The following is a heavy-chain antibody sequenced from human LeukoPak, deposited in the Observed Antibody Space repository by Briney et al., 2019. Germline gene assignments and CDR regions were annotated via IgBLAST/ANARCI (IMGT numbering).Heavy chain of an antibody. J-gene: IGHJ6*03. D-gene: IGHD2-8*01. CDR2: IYTSGST. Sequence: SQTLSLTCTVSGGSISSGSYYWSWIRQPAGKGLEWIGRIYTSGSTNYNPSLKSRVTISVATSKNQFSLKLSCVTAADTAVYYCARDPGNVPYYYYMDVWGKGTTVTVSS. CDR3: ARDPGNVPYYYYMDV. CDR1: GGSISSGSYY. V-gene: IGHV4-61*02.